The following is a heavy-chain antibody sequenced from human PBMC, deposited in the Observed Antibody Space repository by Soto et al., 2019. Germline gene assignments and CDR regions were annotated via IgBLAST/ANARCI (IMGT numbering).Heavy chain of an antibody. J-gene: IGHJ4*02. CDR1: GGSVTSDEDY. CDR3: ATESGSTYGYFDY. CDR2: ISNSGST. V-gene: IGHV4-30-4*01. D-gene: IGHD4-17*01. Sequence: SETLSLTCTVSGGSVTSDEDYWSWIRQSPGKGLEWIGHISNSGSTGYNPSLKTRLSMSVDRSKNQFTLGLTSVTAADTAVYFCATESGSTYGYFDYWGQGTQVTVSS.